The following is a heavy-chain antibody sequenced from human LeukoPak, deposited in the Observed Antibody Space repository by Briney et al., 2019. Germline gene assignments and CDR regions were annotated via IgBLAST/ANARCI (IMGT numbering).Heavy chain of an antibody. D-gene: IGHD6-13*01. Sequence: GGSLRLSCAASGFTFSSYAMSWVRQAPGKGLEWVAALISAGDPFYVDSVKGRFIISRDTSKNILYLQMNSLRVEDTAVYYCAKTRPLDSSSWSHGDYWGQGTLVTVSS. V-gene: IGHV3-23*01. CDR3: AKTRPLDSSSWSHGDY. J-gene: IGHJ4*02. CDR2: LISAGDP. CDR1: GFTFSSYA.